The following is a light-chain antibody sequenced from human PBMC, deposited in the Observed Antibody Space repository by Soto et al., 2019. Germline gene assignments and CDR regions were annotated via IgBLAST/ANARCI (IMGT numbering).Light chain of an antibody. CDR2: HVT. CDR3: SSYTTSSTFV. V-gene: IGLV2-14*01. Sequence: SALTQPASVSGSPGQSITISCTGTISDIGAYNFVSWYQQHPGKASILMIYHVTDRPSGVSNRFSASKSGNTASLTISGLQAEDEADYYCSSYTTSSTFVFGTGTKVTVL. J-gene: IGLJ1*01. CDR1: ISDIGAYNF.